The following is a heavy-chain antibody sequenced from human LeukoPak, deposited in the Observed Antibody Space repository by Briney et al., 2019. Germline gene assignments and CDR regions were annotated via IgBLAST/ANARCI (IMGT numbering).Heavy chain of an antibody. Sequence: GGSLRLSCAASGFTFSYYWMHWVRQAPGEGLVWVSRINDDGRTTTHADCVKGRITISRDNAKNTLYLQMSSLRVEDTAVYYCARSGITMVGGASIGLLTFDIWGPGTMVTVSP. CDR3: ARSGITMVGGASIGLLTFDI. D-gene: IGHD3-10*01. CDR2: INDDGRTT. J-gene: IGHJ3*02. V-gene: IGHV3-74*03. CDR1: GFTFSYYW.